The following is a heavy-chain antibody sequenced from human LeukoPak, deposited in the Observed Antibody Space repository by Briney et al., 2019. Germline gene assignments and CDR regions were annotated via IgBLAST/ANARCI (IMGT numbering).Heavy chain of an antibody. D-gene: IGHD3-22*01. CDR3: ARGSGYYYFDY. J-gene: IGHJ4*02. Sequence: GRSLRLSCAVSGFTISSYGLHWVRQAPGKGLEWVAVIWYDGSNKYYADSVKGRFTISRDNSKNTLYLQMNSLRAEDTAVYYCARGSGYYYFDYWGQGTLVTVSS. CDR1: GFTISSYG. V-gene: IGHV3-33*01. CDR2: IWYDGSNK.